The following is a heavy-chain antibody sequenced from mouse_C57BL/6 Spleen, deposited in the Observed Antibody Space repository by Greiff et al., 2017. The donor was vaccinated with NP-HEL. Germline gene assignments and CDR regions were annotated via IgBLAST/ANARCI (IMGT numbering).Heavy chain of an antibody. D-gene: IGHD2-1*01. J-gene: IGHJ2*01. CDR3: ENYGNYSLDY. V-gene: IGHV1-82*01. Sequence: VQLQQSGPELVKPGASVKISCKASGYAFSSSWMNWVKQGPGKGLEWIGRIYPGDGDTNYNGKFKGKATLAADKSSSTAYMQLNSLTSEDSAFYFCENYGNYSLDYWGQGTTLTVSS. CDR1: GYAFSSSW. CDR2: IYPGDGDT.